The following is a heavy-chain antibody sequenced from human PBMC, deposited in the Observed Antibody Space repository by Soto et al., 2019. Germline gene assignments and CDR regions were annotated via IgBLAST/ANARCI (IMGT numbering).Heavy chain of an antibody. Sequence: QVHLVESGGGVLQPGTSLRLSCVASGFSFSKYGMHWVRQAPGKGLEWVAFVSSDGNNKYYADSVKGRFTISRDNSKNTVYLQVDSLRLDDTAIYYCARGDRGGSGSPASYYYSGLDVWGQGTTVTVS. D-gene: IGHD3-10*01. J-gene: IGHJ6*02. CDR1: GFSFSKYG. V-gene: IGHV3-30*03. CDR2: VSSDGNNK. CDR3: ARGDRGGSGSPASYYYSGLDV.